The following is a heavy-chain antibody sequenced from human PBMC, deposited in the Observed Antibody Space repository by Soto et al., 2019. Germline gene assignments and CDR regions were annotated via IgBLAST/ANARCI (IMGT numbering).Heavy chain of an antibody. Sequence: GESLKISCEASGYSFTFYWIGWVRQMPGKGLEWMGIIYPDDSDTRYSPSFQGQVTISADKSISTAYLQWSSLKASDTAMYYCARNQGEQSAFDVWGQGTMVTVSS. J-gene: IGHJ3*01. CDR1: GYSFTFYW. CDR3: ARNQGEQSAFDV. V-gene: IGHV5-51*03. CDR2: IYPDDSDT. D-gene: IGHD3-16*01.